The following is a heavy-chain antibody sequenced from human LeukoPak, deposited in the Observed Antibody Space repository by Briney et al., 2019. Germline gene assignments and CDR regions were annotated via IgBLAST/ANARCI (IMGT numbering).Heavy chain of an antibody. V-gene: IGHV5-51*01. CDR3: AVPVVPAAMRDPYDGMDV. J-gene: IGHJ6*02. CDR1: GYNLPGYG. CDR2: IYPGDSDT. Sequence: GESRLLPGMCTGYNLPGYGLGWVRQMPGKGLEWMGIIYPGDSDTRYSPSFQGQDTISADKSISTAYLQWSRLKASDTAMYYCAVPVVPAAMRDPYDGMDVWGQGTMVTVSS. D-gene: IGHD2-2*01.